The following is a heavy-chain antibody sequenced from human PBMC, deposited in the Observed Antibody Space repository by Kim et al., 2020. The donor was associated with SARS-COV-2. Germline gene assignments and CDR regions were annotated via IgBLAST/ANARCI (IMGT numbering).Heavy chain of an antibody. CDR1: GGSFSGYY. V-gene: IGHV4-34*01. D-gene: IGHD3-10*01. Sequence: SETLSLTCAVYGGSFSGYYWSWIRQPPGKGLEWIGEINHSGSTNYIPSLKSRVTISVDTSKNQFSLKLSSVTAADTAVYYCARGRYYYGSGSYYKAYYYYYYGMDVWGQGTTVTVSS. CDR2: INHSGST. CDR3: ARGRYYYGSGSYYKAYYYYYYGMDV. J-gene: IGHJ6*02.